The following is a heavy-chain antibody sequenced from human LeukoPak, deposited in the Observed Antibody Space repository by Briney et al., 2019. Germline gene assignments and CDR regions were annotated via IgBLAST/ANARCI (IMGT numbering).Heavy chain of an antibody. J-gene: IGHJ4*02. D-gene: IGHD2-15*01. CDR1: GGSISSSSYY. Sequence: SETLSLTCTVSGGSISSSSYYWGWIRQPPGKGLEWIGSIYYSGSTYYNPSLKSRVTISIDRTKPQFSLSLSSVTAADTAIYYCARVYGDYSTVAFWGQGTLVTVSS. V-gene: IGHV4-39*07. CDR2: IYYSGST. CDR3: ARVYGDYSTVAF.